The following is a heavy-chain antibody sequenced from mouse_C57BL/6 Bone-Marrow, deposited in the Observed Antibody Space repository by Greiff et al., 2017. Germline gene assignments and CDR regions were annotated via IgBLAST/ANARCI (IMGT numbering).Heavy chain of an antibody. V-gene: IGHV3-6*01. CDR3: ARAGQPAVGFAY. Sequence: VQLKESGPGLVKPSQSLSLTCSVTGYSITSGYYWNWIRQFPGNKLEWMGYISYDGSNNYNPSLKNRISITRDTSKNQFFLKLNSVTTEDTATYYCARAGQPAVGFAYWGQGTLVTVSA. J-gene: IGHJ3*01. D-gene: IGHD3-3*01. CDR2: ISYDGSN. CDR1: GYSITSGYY.